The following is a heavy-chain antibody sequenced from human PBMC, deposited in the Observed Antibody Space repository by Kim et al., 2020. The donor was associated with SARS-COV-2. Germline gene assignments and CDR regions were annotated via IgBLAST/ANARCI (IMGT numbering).Heavy chain of an antibody. V-gene: IGHV1-18*04. CDR3: ARQPHYDFWSGYPADNWFDP. J-gene: IGHJ5*02. CDR1: GYTFTGYG. CDR2: ISAYNGNT. D-gene: IGHD3-3*01. Sequence: ASVKVSCKASGYTFTGYGISWVRQAPGQGLEWMGWISAYNGNTNYAQKLQGRVTMTTDTSTSTAYMELRSLRSDDTAVYYCARQPHYDFWSGYPADNWFDPWGQGTLVTVSS.